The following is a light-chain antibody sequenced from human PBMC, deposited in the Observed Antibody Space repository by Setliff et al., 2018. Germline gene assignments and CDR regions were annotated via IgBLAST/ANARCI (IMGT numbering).Light chain of an antibody. CDR1: SSDVGYYNY. CDR2: EVS. J-gene: IGLJ1*01. CDR3: SAHSSTGTYV. Sequence: QSALTQPASVSGSPGQSITISCTGTSSDVGYYNYVSWYQQHPGEAPQLKIYEVSNRPSGVSDRFTGSKSGNTASLTISGLQAGDEADYYCSAHSSTGTYVFGTGTKGTV. V-gene: IGLV2-14*01.